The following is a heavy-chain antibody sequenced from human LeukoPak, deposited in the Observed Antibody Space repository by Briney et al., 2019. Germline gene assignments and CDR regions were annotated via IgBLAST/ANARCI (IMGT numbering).Heavy chain of an antibody. J-gene: IGHJ4*02. CDR2: IKEDGSEK. Sequence: GGSLRLSCAASGFTFSLYWMTWVRQAPGKGLEWVANIKEDGSEKYYVDSVKGRFTISRDNAKNSLYLQMNSLRAEDTALYYCARRGYSYGWDFWGQGSQVTVSS. V-gene: IGHV3-7*01. CDR3: ARRGYSYGWDF. CDR1: GFTFSLYW. D-gene: IGHD5-18*01.